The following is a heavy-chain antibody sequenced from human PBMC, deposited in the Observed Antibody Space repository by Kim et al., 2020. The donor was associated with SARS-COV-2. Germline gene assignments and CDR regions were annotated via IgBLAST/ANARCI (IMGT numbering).Heavy chain of an antibody. J-gene: IGHJ6*02. V-gene: IGHV4-39*01. Sequence: SETLSLTCTVSGGSISNSSYYWGWIRQPPGKGLAWIGNIYYSGRTHYNPSLKSRVTISVDTSKNQFSLKLRSVTAADTALYYCARLYCSGGRCYSFYYYYGMDVWGQGTTVTVSS. CDR3: ARLYCSGGRCYSFYYYYGMDV. CDR2: IYYSGRT. CDR1: GGSISNSSYY. D-gene: IGHD2-15*01.